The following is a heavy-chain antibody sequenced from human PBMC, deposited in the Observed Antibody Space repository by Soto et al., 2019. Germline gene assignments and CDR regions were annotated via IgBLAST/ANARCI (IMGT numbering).Heavy chain of an antibody. CDR1: GFSFSSYA. CDR2: IGASGGST. V-gene: IGHV3-23*01. J-gene: IGHJ4*02. CDR3: AKDLGFSAPTAFDY. Sequence: EVQLLQSGGGLVQPGGSLRLSCASSGFSFSSYATSWVRQAPGKGLEWVSGIGASGGSTYYTDSVKGRFTIARDSSKNTVYLQMNILRAEDTAVYFCAKDLGFSAPTAFDYWGLGTQVTVSS. D-gene: IGHD3-10*01.